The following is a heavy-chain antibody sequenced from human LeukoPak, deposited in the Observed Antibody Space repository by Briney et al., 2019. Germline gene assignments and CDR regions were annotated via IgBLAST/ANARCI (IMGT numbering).Heavy chain of an antibody. J-gene: IGHJ4*02. D-gene: IGHD6-19*01. V-gene: IGHV4-39*07. CDR2: IYYSGTT. CDR3: ARETSLAGFASGLGFNY. CDR1: GGSISDSIYY. Sequence: SETLSLTCTVSGGSISDSIYYWGWIRQPPGKGLEWIGSIYYSGTTYYSPSLESRVTISVDTSNNQVSLKLTSVTAADTATYYCARETSLAGFASGLGFNYWGQGILVTVSS.